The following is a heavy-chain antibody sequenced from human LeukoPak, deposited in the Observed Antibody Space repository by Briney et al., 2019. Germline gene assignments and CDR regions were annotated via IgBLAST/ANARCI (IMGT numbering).Heavy chain of an antibody. V-gene: IGHV3-11*04. CDR2: ISSSGSTI. Sequence: GGSLRLYCAASGFTFRDYYMSWIRQGPGEGLEWVSYISSSGSTIYYADSVKGRFTISRDNAKNSLYLQMNSVIAEDTAVYYCARGHDYGDYWGQGTLVTVSS. J-gene: IGHJ4*02. CDR3: ARGHDYGDY. CDR1: GFTFRDYY.